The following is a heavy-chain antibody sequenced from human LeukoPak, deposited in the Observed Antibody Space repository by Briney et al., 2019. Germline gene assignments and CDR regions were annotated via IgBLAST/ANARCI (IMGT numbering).Heavy chain of an antibody. Sequence: IPSETLSLTCTVSGASITSDYWSWVRQPPGKGLEWIGYIYYTGSANYNPSLEGRLTMSVDTSKNQFSLKLSSVTAADTAVYYCARRGAFNALNCWGRGTLVTVSS. CDR1: GASITSDY. CDR3: ARRGAFNALNC. V-gene: IGHV4-59*08. CDR2: IYYTGSA. D-gene: IGHD2-15*01. J-gene: IGHJ4*02.